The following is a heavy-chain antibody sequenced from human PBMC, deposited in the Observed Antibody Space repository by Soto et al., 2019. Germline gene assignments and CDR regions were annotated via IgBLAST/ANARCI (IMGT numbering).Heavy chain of an antibody. J-gene: IGHJ6*03. CDR1: GYTFTGYY. CDR2: INPNSGGT. Sequence: AASVKVSCKSSGYTFTGYYMHCVRQAPGQGLEWMGWINPNSGGTNYAQKFQGWVTMTRDTSISTAYMELSRLRSDDTAVYYCARQGSGSGTGYYYYYYMDVWGKGTTVTVSS. V-gene: IGHV1-2*04. CDR3: ARQGSGSGTGYYYYYYMDV. D-gene: IGHD6-19*01.